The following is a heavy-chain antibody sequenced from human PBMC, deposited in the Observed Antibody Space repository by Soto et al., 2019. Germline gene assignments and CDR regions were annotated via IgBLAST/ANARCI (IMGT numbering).Heavy chain of an antibody. Sequence: ASVKVSCKTSGYIFTSYGIGWARQAPGQGLEWMGWINTYNGKTNYAQNLQGRVTLTTDTSTSTACMELRSLRSNDTAIYYCAMVDVYVTPSPQDVWGQGTTVTVSS. CDR1: GYIFTSYG. J-gene: IGHJ6*02. CDR2: INTYNGKT. V-gene: IGHV1-18*01. D-gene: IGHD3-16*01. CDR3: AMVDVYVTPSPQDV.